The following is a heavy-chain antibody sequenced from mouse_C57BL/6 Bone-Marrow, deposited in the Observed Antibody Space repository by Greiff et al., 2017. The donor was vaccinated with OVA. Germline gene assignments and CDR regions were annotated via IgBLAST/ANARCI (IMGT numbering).Heavy chain of an antibody. Sequence: QVQLQQSGPELVKPGASVKISCKASGYAFSSSWMNWVKQRPGKGLEWIGRIYPGDGDTNYNGKFKGKATLTADKSSSTAYMQLSSLTSEDSAVYFGARPITTVVATSSSWYFDVWGTGTTVTVSS. V-gene: IGHV1-82*01. CDR1: GYAFSSSW. J-gene: IGHJ1*03. D-gene: IGHD1-1*01. CDR2: IYPGDGDT. CDR3: ARPITTVVATSSSWYFDV.